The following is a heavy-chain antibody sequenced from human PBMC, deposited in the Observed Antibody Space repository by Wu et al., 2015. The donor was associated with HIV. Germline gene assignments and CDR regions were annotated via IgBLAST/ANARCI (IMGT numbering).Heavy chain of an antibody. CDR2: INPLFGTT. D-gene: IGHD3-16*01. V-gene: IGHV1-69*12. Sequence: QVQLVQFGAEVKKPGSSVKVTCKASGDGFTSYAISWVRQAPGQGLEWMGGINPLFGTTNYAQKFQGRLTITADESTTTGYMELNSLNSDDTAVYYCARDDVLGTSFDYWGQGTLVTVSS. J-gene: IGHJ4*02. CDR1: GDGFTSYA. CDR3: ARDDVLGTSFDY.